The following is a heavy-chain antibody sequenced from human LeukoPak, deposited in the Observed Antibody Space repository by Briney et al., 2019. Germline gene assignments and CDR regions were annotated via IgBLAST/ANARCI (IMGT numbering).Heavy chain of an antibody. J-gene: IGHJ4*02. CDR1: GFTFSSYG. CDR2: ISSSSSYI. V-gene: IGHV3-21*01. CDR3: ARDLEEDSSGYYLGLDY. D-gene: IGHD3-22*01. Sequence: GGSLRLSCAASGFTFSSYGMHWVRQAPGKGLEWVSSISSSSSYIYYADSVKGRFTISRDNAKNSLYLQMNSLRAEDTAVYYCARDLEEDSSGYYLGLDYWGQGTLVTVSS.